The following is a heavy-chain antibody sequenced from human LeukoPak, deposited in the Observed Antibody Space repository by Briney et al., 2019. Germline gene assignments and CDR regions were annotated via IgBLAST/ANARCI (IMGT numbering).Heavy chain of an antibody. CDR2: ISWNSGSI. V-gene: IGHV3-9*01. J-gene: IGHJ4*02. D-gene: IGHD3-9*01. CDR3: AKEHYDILTGHSHSFDY. CDR1: GFTFSSYS. Sequence: PGGSLRLSCAASGFTFSSYSMNWVRQAPGKGLEWVSGISWNSGSIGYADSVKGRFTISRDNAKNSLYLQMNSLRAEDTALYYCAKEHYDILTGHSHSFDYWGQGTLVTVSS.